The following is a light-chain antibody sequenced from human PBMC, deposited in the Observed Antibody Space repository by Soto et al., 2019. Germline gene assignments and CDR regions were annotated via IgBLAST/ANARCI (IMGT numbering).Light chain of an antibody. CDR3: QQYQNSPRT. Sequence: EIVLTQSPGTLSLSPGERATVSFRASQSVGGNSLAWYRQRPGQAPRLLIYDTSKRATGIPDRFSGSGSGTDFTRTISRLEPADFAVYYCQQYQNSPRTFGQGTKVDIK. CDR2: DTS. CDR1: QSVGGNS. V-gene: IGKV3-20*01. J-gene: IGKJ1*01.